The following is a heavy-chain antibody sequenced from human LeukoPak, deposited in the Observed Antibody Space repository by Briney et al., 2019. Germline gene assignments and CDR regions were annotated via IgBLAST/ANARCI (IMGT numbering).Heavy chain of an antibody. V-gene: IGHV3-66*01. D-gene: IGHD3-22*01. CDR3: ARGGESSGYYYADY. CDR2: IFSGGST. Sequence: GGSLRLSCAVSGFIVSSNYMSWVRQARGEGLEWVSVIFSGGSTYYAASVKGRFTISRDDSKNTVYLQMNSLRAEDTSVYFCARGGESSGYYYADYWGQGTLVTVSS. CDR1: GFIVSSNY. J-gene: IGHJ4*02.